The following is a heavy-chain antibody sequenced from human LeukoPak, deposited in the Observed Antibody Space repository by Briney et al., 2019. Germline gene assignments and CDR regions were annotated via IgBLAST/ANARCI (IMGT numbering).Heavy chain of an antibody. CDR3: ARDLDDYVWGSYSTLFY. V-gene: IGHV1-69*13. D-gene: IGHD3-16*01. CDR1: GGTFSSYA. J-gene: IGHJ4*02. Sequence: SVKVSCKASGGTFSSYAISWVRQAPGQGLEWMGGIIPIFGTANYAQKFQGRVTITADESTNTAYMELSSLRSEDTAVYYCARDLDDYVWGSYSTLFYWGQGTLVTVSS. CDR2: IIPIFGTA.